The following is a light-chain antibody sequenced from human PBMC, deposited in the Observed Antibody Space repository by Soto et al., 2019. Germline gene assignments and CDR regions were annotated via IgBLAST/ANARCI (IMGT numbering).Light chain of an antibody. CDR1: SSDVGSYNF. CDR2: DVT. J-gene: IGLJ2*01. Sequence: QSALTQPASVSGSPGQSITLSCTETSSDVGSYNFVSWYQQHPGTAPKLMIYDVTNRPSGVSNRFSGSKSGNTASLTISGLQPEDEADYYCSSYTSSSTVVFGGGTKLTVL. V-gene: IGLV2-14*01. CDR3: SSYTSSSTVV.